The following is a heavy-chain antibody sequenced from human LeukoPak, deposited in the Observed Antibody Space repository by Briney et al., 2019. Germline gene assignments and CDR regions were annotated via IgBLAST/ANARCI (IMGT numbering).Heavy chain of an antibody. CDR2: ISNSGGST. V-gene: IGHV3-64*01. D-gene: IGHD6-13*01. J-gene: IGHJ6*02. CDR3: ARGLITGAAGTYYYYGMDV. CDR1: GFIFSSYG. Sequence: GSLRLSCVASGFIFSSYGMHWVRQAPGKGLEYVSAISNSGGSTYYANSVKGRFTISRDNSKNTLYHQMGSLRGEDMAVYYCARGLITGAAGTYYYYGMDVWGQGTTVTVSS.